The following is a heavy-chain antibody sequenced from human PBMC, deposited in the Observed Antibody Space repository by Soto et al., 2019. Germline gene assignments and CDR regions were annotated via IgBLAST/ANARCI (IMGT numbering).Heavy chain of an antibody. J-gene: IGHJ4*02. CDR1: GGSISSGDYY. Sequence: SETLSLTCTVSGGSISSGDYYWSWIRQPPEKGLEWIGYIYYSGSTYYNPSLKSRVTISVDTSKNQFSLKLSSVTAADTTVYYCARDLGYYYGSGSYYNVPGYWGQGTLVTVSS. CDR3: ARDLGYYYGSGSYYNVPGY. D-gene: IGHD3-10*01. V-gene: IGHV4-30-4*01. CDR2: IYYSGST.